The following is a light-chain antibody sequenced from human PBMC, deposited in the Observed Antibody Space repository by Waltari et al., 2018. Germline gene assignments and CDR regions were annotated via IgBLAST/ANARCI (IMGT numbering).Light chain of an antibody. CDR2: DVN. CDR1: SSDGGAYNY. Sequence: HSALAQPASVSGSPGPSITLSCTGTSSDGGAYNYFSWYQQHPGKAPRLMIYDVNNRPSGVSNRFSGSKSGNTASLTISGLQAEDEADYYCSSFTRTNSWVFGGGTKVTVL. CDR3: SSFTRTNSWV. J-gene: IGLJ3*02. V-gene: IGLV2-14*03.